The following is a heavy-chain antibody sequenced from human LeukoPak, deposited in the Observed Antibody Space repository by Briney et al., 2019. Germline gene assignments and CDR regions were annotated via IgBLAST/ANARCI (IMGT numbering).Heavy chain of an antibody. CDR2: ISSNGGST. V-gene: IGHV3-64D*09. Sequence: GGSLILSCSASGFTFSSYAMHWVRQAPGKGLEYVSAISSNGGSTYYADSVKGRFTISRDNSKNTLYLQMSSLRAEDTAVYYCVRQREDILTGYSYFDYWGQGTLVTVSS. J-gene: IGHJ4*02. CDR3: VRQREDILTGYSYFDY. D-gene: IGHD3-9*01. CDR1: GFTFSSYA.